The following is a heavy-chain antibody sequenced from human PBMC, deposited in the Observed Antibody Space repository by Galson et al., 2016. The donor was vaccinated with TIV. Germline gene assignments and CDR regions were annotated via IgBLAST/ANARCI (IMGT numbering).Heavy chain of an antibody. CDR3: VRDICTSVDCDPFDY. V-gene: IGHV3-30*19. Sequence: LRLSCAASGFSITNYGIHWVRQSPGRGLEAVGILRYNGNSNYYLESVKGRFTMSRDTSKNTVYLEMNSLRTEDTAVYYCVRDICTSVDCDPFDYWGQGTQVTVSS. J-gene: IGHJ4*02. D-gene: IGHD2-8*02. CDR2: LRYNGNSN. CDR1: GFSITNYG.